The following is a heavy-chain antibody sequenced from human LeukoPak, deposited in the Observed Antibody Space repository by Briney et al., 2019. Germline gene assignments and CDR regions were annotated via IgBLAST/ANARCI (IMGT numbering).Heavy chain of an antibody. CDR3: AKDYYDSSGYYHPFDY. Sequence: HPGGSLRLSCAASGFTFSSYGMHWVRQAPGKGLEWVAVISYDGSNKYYADSVKGRFTISRDNSKSTLYLQMNSLRAEDTAVCYCAKDYYDSSGYYHPFDYWGQGTLVTVSS. CDR2: ISYDGSNK. V-gene: IGHV3-30*18. CDR1: GFTFSSYG. J-gene: IGHJ4*02. D-gene: IGHD3-22*01.